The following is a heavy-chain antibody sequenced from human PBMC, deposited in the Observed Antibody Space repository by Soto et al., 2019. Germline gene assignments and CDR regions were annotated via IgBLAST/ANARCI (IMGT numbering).Heavy chain of an antibody. CDR3: AKDRSSSSSYYYYYGMDV. J-gene: IGHJ6*02. D-gene: IGHD6-6*01. CDR1: GFTFSSYA. Sequence: GGSLRLSCAASGFTFSSYAMSWVRQAPGKGLEWVSAISGSGGSTYYADSVKGRFTISRDNSKNTLYLQMNSLRAEDTAVYYCAKDRSSSSSYYYYYGMDVWGQGTTVTVSS. V-gene: IGHV3-23*01. CDR2: ISGSGGST.